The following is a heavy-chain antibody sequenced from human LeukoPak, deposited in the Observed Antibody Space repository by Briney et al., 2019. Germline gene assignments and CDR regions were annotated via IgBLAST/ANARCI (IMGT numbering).Heavy chain of an antibody. Sequence: SETLSLTCSVSGASISAYHWSWIRQPARKGLEWIGRIYSSGRTNYIPSLKSRLTMSVDTSKNQFSLKLNSVTAADTAVYYCARDYSYPDYWGQGTLVTVSS. CDR3: ARDYSYPDY. CDR2: IYSSGRT. V-gene: IGHV4-4*07. J-gene: IGHJ4*02. D-gene: IGHD5-18*01. CDR1: GASISAYH.